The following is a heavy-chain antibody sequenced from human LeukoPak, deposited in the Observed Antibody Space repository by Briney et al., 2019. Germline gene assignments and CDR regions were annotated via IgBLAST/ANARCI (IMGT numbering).Heavy chain of an antibody. D-gene: IGHD2-2*02. CDR1: GGSISSSSYY. Sequence: PWETLSLTCTVSGGSISSSSYYWDWIRQPPGKGLGWLGNIYYRGSTYYNPSLKSRVTISVDTSKNQFSLKLSSVTAADTAVYYCARKYCSSTSCYNENDAFDIRGQGTMVAVSS. V-gene: IGHV4-39*07. CDR3: ARKYCSSTSCYNENDAFDI. CDR2: IYYRGST. J-gene: IGHJ3*02.